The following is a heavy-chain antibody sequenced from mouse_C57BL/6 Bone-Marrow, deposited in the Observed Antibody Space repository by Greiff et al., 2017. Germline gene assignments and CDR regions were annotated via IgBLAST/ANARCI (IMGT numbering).Heavy chain of an antibody. J-gene: IGHJ3*01. CDR3: ARGDGYYSWFAY. Sequence: EVQLQQSGPELVKPGDSVKISCKASGYSFTGYFMNWVMQSHGKSLEWIGRINPYNGDTFYNQKFKGKATLTVDKSSSTAHMELRILTSEDSAVYYCARGDGYYSWFAYWGQGTLVTVSA. V-gene: IGHV1-20*01. CDR1: GYSFTGYF. CDR2: INPYNGDT. D-gene: IGHD2-3*01.